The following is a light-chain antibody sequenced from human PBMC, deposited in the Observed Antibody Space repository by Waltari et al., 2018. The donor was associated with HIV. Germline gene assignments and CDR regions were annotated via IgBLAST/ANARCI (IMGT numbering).Light chain of an antibody. CDR2: WAS. CDR1: QRVLYSSNNKNY. Sequence: DIVMTQSPDSLAVSLGERATINCKSSQRVLYSSNNKNYLAWYQQKPGQPPKLLIYWASTRESGVPDRFSGSGSGTDFTLTISSLQAEDVAVYYCQHYYNIPPYTFGQGTKLEIK. V-gene: IGKV4-1*01. CDR3: QHYYNIPPYT. J-gene: IGKJ2*01.